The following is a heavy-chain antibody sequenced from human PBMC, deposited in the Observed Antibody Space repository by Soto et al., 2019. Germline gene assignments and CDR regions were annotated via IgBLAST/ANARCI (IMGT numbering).Heavy chain of an antibody. CDR2: ISWNSGSI. CDR3: ANAERSGWYEVDAFDI. CDR1: GFTFDDYA. J-gene: IGHJ3*02. D-gene: IGHD6-19*01. Sequence: DVQLVESGGGLVQPGRSLRLSCAASGFTFDDYAMHWVRQAPGKGLEWVSGISWNSGSIGYADSVKGRFTISRDNAKNSLYLKINSLRAEDTPLYYCANAERSGWYEVDAFDIWGQGTMVTASS. V-gene: IGHV3-9*01.